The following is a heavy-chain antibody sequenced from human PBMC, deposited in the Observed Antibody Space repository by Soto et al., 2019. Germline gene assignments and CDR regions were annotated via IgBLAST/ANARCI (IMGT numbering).Heavy chain of an antibody. V-gene: IGHV4-59*12. CDR3: ARGIIAAAAPMYYFDY. CDR1: GGSISSYY. CDR2: IYYSGST. Sequence: SETLSLTCTVSGGSISSYYWSWIRQPPGKGLEWIGYIYYSGSTYYNPSLKSRVTISVDTSKNQFSLKLSSVTAADTAVYYCARGIIAAAAPMYYFDYWGQGTLVTVSS. D-gene: IGHD6-13*01. J-gene: IGHJ4*02.